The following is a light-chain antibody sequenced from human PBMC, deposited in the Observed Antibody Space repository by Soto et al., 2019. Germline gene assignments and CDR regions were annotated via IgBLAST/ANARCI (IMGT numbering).Light chain of an antibody. CDR2: GAS. Sequence: IVMTRFPATLSVSPGQRATLSFRASQSISSSLAWYQQKPGQAPRLLIYGASTRATGIPARFSGSGSGTHFTLTISSLQSEDFGTYYCQQYNAWPGTFGQGTKVAIK. V-gene: IGKV3-15*01. CDR1: QSISSS. CDR3: QQYNAWPGT. J-gene: IGKJ1*01.